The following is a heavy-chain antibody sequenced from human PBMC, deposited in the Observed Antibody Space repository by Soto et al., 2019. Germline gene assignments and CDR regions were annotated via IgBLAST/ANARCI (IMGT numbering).Heavy chain of an antibody. CDR3: ATGRTSSWRSYRVSYFES. J-gene: IGHJ4*01. Sequence: SATLSLTCTFSGGSISSGDYYWSLIRQPPGKGLEWIGFISYSGYTFQNPSLKSRLLLSVATSKNQFSLELSFVTAAETAVYYCATGRTSSWRSYRVSYFESWGRGSLVTVSS. CDR1: GGSISSGDYY. D-gene: IGHD3-16*02. V-gene: IGHV4-30-4*01. CDR2: ISYSGYT.